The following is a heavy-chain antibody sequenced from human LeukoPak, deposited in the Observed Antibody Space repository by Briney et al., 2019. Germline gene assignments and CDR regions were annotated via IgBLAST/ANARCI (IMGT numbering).Heavy chain of an antibody. J-gene: IGHJ4*02. Sequence: GGSLRLSCAASGFTFSSYAMHWVRQAPGKGLEWVAVISYDGSNKYYADSVKGRFTISRDNAKNSLYLQMNSLRAEDTAVYYCARRLDWGQGTLVTVSS. CDR2: ISYDGSNK. CDR1: GFTFSSYA. V-gene: IGHV3-30-3*01. CDR3: ARRLD.